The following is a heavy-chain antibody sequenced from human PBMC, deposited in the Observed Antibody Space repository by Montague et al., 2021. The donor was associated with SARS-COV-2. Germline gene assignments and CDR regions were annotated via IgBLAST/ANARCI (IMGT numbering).Heavy chain of an antibody. J-gene: IGHJ4*02. V-gene: IGHV4-59*13. CDR1: GGSISSYY. Sequence: SETLSLTCTVSGGSISSYYWSWIRQPPGKGLEWIGYMYYSGSTNYNPSLKSRVTLSVDTSKNQYPLKLSSVTAADTDVYYCARDFDYWGQGTLVTVSS. CDR3: ARDFDY. CDR2: MYYSGST.